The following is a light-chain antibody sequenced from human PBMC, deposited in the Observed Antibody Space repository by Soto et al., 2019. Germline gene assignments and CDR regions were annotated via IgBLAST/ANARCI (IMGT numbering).Light chain of an antibody. CDR3: QQYYTTPLT. Sequence: DIVMTQSPDSLAVSLGERATINCKSSQSVLYSSNNKNYLAWYQLKPGQPPKLLIYWASTRESGVPERFSGSESGTDFTLTISSLQAEDGAIYYCQQYYTTPLTFGGGIRVEIK. J-gene: IGKJ4*01. V-gene: IGKV4-1*01. CDR2: WAS. CDR1: QSVLYSSNNKNY.